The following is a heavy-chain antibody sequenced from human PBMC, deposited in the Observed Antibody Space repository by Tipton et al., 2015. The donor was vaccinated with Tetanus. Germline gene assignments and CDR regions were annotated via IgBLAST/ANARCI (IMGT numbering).Heavy chain of an antibody. Sequence: SLRLSCVASGFTFEDHTMHWVRQAPGKGLEWVAVVTWDGGSTFYADSVQDRFTISRDNSKNSLFLQMSSLRTEDTALYYCVRETNGFDSWGQGTPVTVSS. CDR2: VTWDGGST. CDR3: VRETNGFDS. J-gene: IGHJ5*01. D-gene: IGHD1-26*01. CDR1: GFTFEDHT. V-gene: IGHV3-43*01.